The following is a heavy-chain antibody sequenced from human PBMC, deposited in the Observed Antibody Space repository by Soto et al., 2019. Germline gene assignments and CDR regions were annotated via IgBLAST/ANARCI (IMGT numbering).Heavy chain of an antibody. CDR1: GGSFSGYY. J-gene: IGHJ4*02. CDR2: INHSGST. Sequence: TLSLTCAVYGGSFSGYYWTWLRQPPGTGLEWIGEINHSGSTNYNPSLKSRVTISIDTSKNQFSLKLTSVTAADTAVYYCARDKITGLFDYWGQGTLVTVSS. V-gene: IGHV4-34*01. D-gene: IGHD2-8*02. CDR3: ARDKITGLFDY.